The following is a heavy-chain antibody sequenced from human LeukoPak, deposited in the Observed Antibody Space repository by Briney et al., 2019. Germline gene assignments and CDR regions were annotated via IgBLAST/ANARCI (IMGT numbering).Heavy chain of an antibody. J-gene: IGHJ4*02. CDR1: GFTFSSYA. CDR3: ARDHYPNPTDVG. Sequence: GGSLRLSCAASGFTFSSYAMHWVRQAPGKGLEWVAVISYDGSNKYYADSVKGRFTISRDNSKNTLYLQMNSLRAEDTAVYYCARDHYPNPTDVGWGQGTLVTVSP. CDR2: ISYDGSNK. V-gene: IGHV3-30-3*01. D-gene: IGHD1-26*01.